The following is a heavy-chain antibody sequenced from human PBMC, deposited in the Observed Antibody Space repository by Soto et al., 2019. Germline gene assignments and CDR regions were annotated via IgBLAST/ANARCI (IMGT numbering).Heavy chain of an antibody. V-gene: IGHV3-33*01. CDR2: IWYDGSNK. CDR1: GFTFSSYG. CDR3: AREGSSGWPLDY. J-gene: IGHJ4*02. Sequence: PGGSLRLSRAAPGFTFSSYGMHWVRQAPVKGLEWGAVIWYDGSNKDYADSVKGRFTISRDNSKNTLYLQMNSLRAEDTAVYYCAREGSSGWPLDYWGQGTLVTVSS. D-gene: IGHD6-19*01.